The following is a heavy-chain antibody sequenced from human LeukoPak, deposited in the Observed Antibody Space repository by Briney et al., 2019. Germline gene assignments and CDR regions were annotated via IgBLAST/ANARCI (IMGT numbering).Heavy chain of an antibody. CDR3: ARVAQYYDYVWGSYRKYGYFDY. CDR1: GGSFSGYY. D-gene: IGHD3-16*02. V-gene: IGHV4-34*01. Sequence: TETLSLTCAVYGGSFSGYYWSWIRQPPGKGLEWIGEINHSGSTNYNLSLKSRGTISVDTSKNQFSLKLRSVTAADTAVYHCARVAQYYDYVWGSYRKYGYFDYWGQGTLVTVSS. J-gene: IGHJ4*02. CDR2: INHSGST.